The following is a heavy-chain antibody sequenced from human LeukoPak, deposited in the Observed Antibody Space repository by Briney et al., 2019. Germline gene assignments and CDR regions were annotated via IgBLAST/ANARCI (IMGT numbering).Heavy chain of an antibody. CDR2: ISAYNGNT. CDR3: ARTDRRFLEWLPSEWFDP. CDR1: GYTFTSYG. D-gene: IGHD3-3*01. J-gene: IGHJ5*02. V-gene: IGHV1-18*01. Sequence: ASVKVSCKASGYTFTSYGISWVRQPPGQGLEWMGWISAYNGNTNYAQNLKGGATMTKNTSTSTAHMELTVLTADAPAGYYGARTDRRFLEWLPSEWFDPWGQGTLVTVSS.